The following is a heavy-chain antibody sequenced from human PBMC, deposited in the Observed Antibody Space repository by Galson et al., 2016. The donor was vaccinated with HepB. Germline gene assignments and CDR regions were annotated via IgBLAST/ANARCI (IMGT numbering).Heavy chain of an antibody. CDR1: GFSFYDEY. V-gene: IGHV3-69-1*01. CDR3: ARGVYGDHGWFDY. D-gene: IGHD4-17*01. Sequence: SLRLSCAASGFSFYDEYFDWVRQAPGKGLEWVSYMSSGGTIYYADSVKGRFTISRDNAKKSLYLQMNSLRAEDTAVYYCARGVYGDHGWFDYWGQGTLVTVSS. J-gene: IGHJ4*02. CDR2: MSSGGTI.